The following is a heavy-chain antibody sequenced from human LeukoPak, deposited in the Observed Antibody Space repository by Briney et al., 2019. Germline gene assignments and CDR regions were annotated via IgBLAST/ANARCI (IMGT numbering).Heavy chain of an antibody. D-gene: IGHD3-22*01. CDR1: GFTFSSYS. J-gene: IGHJ4*02. Sequence: GGSLRLSCAASGFTFSSYSMSWVRQAPGKGLEWVSSISSSSSYISYADSVKGRFTISRDNAKNSLYLQMNSLRAEDTAVYSCARDPERGSSGYASASGLDYWGQGTLVTVSS. CDR2: ISSSSSYI. V-gene: IGHV3-21*01. CDR3: ARDPERGSSGYASASGLDY.